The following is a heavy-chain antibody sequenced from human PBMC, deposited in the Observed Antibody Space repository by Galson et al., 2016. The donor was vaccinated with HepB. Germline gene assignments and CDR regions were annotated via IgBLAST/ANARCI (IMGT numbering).Heavy chain of an antibody. CDR1: GFTVSSNY. Sequence: SLRLSCAASGFTVSSNYISWVRQAPGKGLEWVSYISSSSSTIYYADSVKGRFTISRDNAKNSLYLQMNSLRAEDTAVYYCARIPSRGRAFDIWGQGTLVTVSS. CDR3: ARIPSRGRAFDI. V-gene: IGHV3-48*04. CDR2: ISSSSSTI. D-gene: IGHD6-6*01. J-gene: IGHJ3*02.